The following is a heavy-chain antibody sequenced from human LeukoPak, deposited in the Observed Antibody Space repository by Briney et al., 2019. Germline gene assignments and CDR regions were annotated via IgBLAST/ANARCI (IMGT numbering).Heavy chain of an antibody. J-gene: IGHJ6*03. D-gene: IGHD1-14*01. CDR2: IFYSGNT. CDR3: ARNLASDDDYYYYYMDV. CDR1: GASISSSNYY. Sequence: PSETLSLTCTVSGASISSSNYYWGWIRQPPGKGLEWIGSIFYSGNTYYTPSLKSRVAISVDTSKNQFSLMLHSVTAAETAVYYCARNLASDDDYYYYYMDVWGKGTTVTVSS. V-gene: IGHV4-39*01.